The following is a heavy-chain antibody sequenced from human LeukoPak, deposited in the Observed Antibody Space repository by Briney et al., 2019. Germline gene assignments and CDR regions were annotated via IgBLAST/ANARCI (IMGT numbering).Heavy chain of an antibody. CDR1: GFSLSTSGMC. CDR2: IDWDDDK. V-gene: IGHV2-70*11. D-gene: IGHD3-10*01. CDR3: ARIYSYGSGTYYSFFNY. J-gene: IGHJ4*02. Sequence: SGPTLVNPTQTLTLTCTFSGFSLSTSGMCVNWIRQAPGKALEWLARIDWDDDKYYNTSLKPRLTISKDSSKNQVVLTMTNMDPVDTATYYCARIYSYGSGTYYSFFNYWGQGTLVTVSS.